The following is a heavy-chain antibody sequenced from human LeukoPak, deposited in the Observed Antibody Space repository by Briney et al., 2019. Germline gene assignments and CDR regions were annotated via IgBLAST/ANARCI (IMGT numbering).Heavy chain of an antibody. V-gene: IGHV3-74*01. D-gene: IGHD2-2*01. Sequence: GGSLRLSCAASGFTFSNYWMHWVRQAPGKGLVWVSRINSDGINTSYADSVKGRFTISRDNAKNTLNLQMNSLRAEDTAVYYCSTGPPHCSSTSCYQGRYYYYYYMDVWGKGTTVTISS. CDR2: INSDGINT. CDR1: GFTFSNYW. CDR3: STGPPHCSSTSCYQGRYYYYYYMDV. J-gene: IGHJ6*03.